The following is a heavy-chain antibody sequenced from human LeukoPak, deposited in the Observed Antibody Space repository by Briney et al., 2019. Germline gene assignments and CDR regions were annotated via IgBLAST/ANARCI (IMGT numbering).Heavy chain of an antibody. CDR1: GXTFSSYG. Sequence: GGSLRLSWAASGXTFSSYGVHWVRQAPGKGLEWVAVIWNDGSQKYYADSVKGRFTISRDNSKNTLYLQMNSLRAEDTAVYYCARDKGPYYFDQWGQGILLTVSS. V-gene: IGHV3-33*01. CDR2: IWNDGSQK. J-gene: IGHJ4*02. CDR3: ARDKGPYYFDQ.